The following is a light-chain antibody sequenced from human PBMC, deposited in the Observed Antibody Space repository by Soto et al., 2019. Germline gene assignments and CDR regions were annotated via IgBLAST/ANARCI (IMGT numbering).Light chain of an antibody. CDR2: DVR. CDR1: TSDVGDYNY. CDR3: SSYRNTNTLVV. Sequence: QSALHQPASVSGSPGQSITISCTGTTSDVGDYNYVSWYQQHPGKAPKLMIYDVRNRPSGVSNRFSGSKSGNTASLTISGRQAEDEADYYCSSYRNTNTLVVFGGGTKLTVL. J-gene: IGLJ2*01. V-gene: IGLV2-14*01.